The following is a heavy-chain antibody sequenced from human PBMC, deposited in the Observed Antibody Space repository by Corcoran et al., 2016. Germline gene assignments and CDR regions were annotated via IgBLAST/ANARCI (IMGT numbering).Heavy chain of an antibody. CDR2: IYYSGST. Sequence: QVQLQESGPGLVKPSETPSLTCTVSGGSVSSGSYYWSWIRQPPGKGLEWIGYIYYSGSTNYNPSLKSRVTISVDTSKNQFSLKLSSVTAADTAVYYCARWYYYDSSGYYLDAFDIWGQGTMVTVSS. D-gene: IGHD3-22*01. V-gene: IGHV4-61*01. CDR3: ARWYYYDSSGYYLDAFDI. CDR1: GGSVSSGSYY. J-gene: IGHJ3*02.